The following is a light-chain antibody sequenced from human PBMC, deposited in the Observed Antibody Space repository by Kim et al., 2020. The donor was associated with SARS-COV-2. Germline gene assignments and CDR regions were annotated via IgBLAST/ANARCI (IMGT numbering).Light chain of an antibody. V-gene: IGKV3-20*01. Sequence: APGERATLSGRATESVRNNYLAWYQQRPGQAPRLLIYGASSRATGIPDRFSGSGSGTDFTLTISRLEPEDFAVYYCQQNGNSPVTFGRGTRLEIK. CDR3: QQNGNSPVT. J-gene: IGKJ5*01. CDR1: ESVRNNY. CDR2: GAS.